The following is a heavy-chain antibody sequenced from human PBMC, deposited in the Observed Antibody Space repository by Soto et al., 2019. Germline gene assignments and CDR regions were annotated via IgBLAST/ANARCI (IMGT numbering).Heavy chain of an antibody. Sequence: ESGPTLVNPTQTLTLTCTFSGFSLSTSGVGAGWIRQPPGKALEWLALIYWDDDKRYSPSLKSRLTITKDTSKNQVVLTMTNMDPVDTATYYCAHSWPHKPYYDXWSGPESPPGWFDPWGQGTLVTVSS. D-gene: IGHD3-3*01. CDR2: IYWDDDK. CDR1: GFSLSTSGVG. CDR3: AHSWPHKPYYDXWSGPESPPGWFDP. J-gene: IGHJ5*02. V-gene: IGHV2-5*02.